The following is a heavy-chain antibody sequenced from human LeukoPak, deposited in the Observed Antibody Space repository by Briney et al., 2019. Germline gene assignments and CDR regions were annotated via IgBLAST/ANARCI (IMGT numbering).Heavy chain of an antibody. CDR1: GGSISSYY. CDR3: ASLPSGSYSNWFDP. V-gene: IGHV4-59*01. Sequence: SETLSLTCTVSGGSISSYYWSWIRQPPGKGLEWIGYIYYSGSTNYNPSLKRRVTISVDTSKNQFSLRLSSVTAADTAVYYCASLPSGSYSNWFDPWGQGTLVTVSS. J-gene: IGHJ5*02. D-gene: IGHD3-10*01. CDR2: IYYSGST.